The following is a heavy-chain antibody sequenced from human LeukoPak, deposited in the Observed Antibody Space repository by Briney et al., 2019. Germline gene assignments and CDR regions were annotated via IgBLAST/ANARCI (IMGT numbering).Heavy chain of an antibody. D-gene: IGHD6-13*01. Sequence: ASVKVSSKASGYSFTSYYIHWVRQAPGQGLEWMGWINPNSGGTKYAQTFQGRVTLTRDTSVTTAYMELSSLRSDDTAVYYCAKARRISPAGTDWLDPWGQGTLVTVSS. V-gene: IGHV1-2*02. CDR1: GYSFTSYY. J-gene: IGHJ5*02. CDR3: AKARRISPAGTDWLDP. CDR2: INPNSGGT.